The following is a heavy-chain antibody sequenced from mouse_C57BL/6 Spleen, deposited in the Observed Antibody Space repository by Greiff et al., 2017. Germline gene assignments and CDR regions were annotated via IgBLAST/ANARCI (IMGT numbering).Heavy chain of an antibody. J-gene: IGHJ1*03. V-gene: IGHV1-59*01. CDR3: ARRETGTFYWYFDV. CDR2: IDPSDSYT. D-gene: IGHD4-1*01. Sequence: QVQLQQPGAELVRPGTSVKLSCKASGYTFTSYWMHWVKQRPGQGLEWIGVIDPSDSYTNYNQKFKGKATLTVDTSSSTAYMQLSSLTSEDSAVYYCARRETGTFYWYFDVWGTGTTVTVAS. CDR1: GYTFTSYW.